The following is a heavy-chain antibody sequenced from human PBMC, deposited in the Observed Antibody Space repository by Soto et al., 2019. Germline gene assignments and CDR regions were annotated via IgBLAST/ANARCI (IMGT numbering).Heavy chain of an antibody. D-gene: IGHD3-9*01. CDR1: GGSFSGYY. CDR3: ARDHRTKLRYFDWLLEYFDY. J-gene: IGHJ4*02. Sequence: SETLSLTCAVYGGSFSGYYWSWIRQPPGKGLEWIGEINHSGSTNYNPSLKSRVTISVDTSKSQFSLKLSSVTAADTAVYYCARDHRTKLRYFDWLLEYFDYWGQGALVTVSS. V-gene: IGHV4-34*01. CDR2: INHSGST.